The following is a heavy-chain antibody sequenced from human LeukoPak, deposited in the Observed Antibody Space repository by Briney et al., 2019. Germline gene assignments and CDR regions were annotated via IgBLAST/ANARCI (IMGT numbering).Heavy chain of an antibody. CDR3: AKDSYSGCYYDY. V-gene: IGHV3-23*01. J-gene: IGHJ4*02. Sequence: PGGSLRLSCAASGFTFSSYAMTWVRQAPGKGLEWVSGISGSGGSTYYADSVKGRFTFSRDNSRNTLYLQMNSLRAEDTAVYYCAKDSYSGCYYDYWGQGTLVTVSS. CDR1: GFTFSSYA. D-gene: IGHD1-26*01. CDR2: ISGSGGST.